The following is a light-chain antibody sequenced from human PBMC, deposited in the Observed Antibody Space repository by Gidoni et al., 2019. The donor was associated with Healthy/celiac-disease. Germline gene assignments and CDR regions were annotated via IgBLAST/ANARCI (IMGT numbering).Light chain of an antibody. CDR3: QRYNSAPLT. CDR2: AAS. J-gene: IGKJ4*01. Sequence: DIQITQFPSSLSPSVGDRVPITCRANQGISNSLAWYQQKPGKVPKLLIYAASTLQSGVPSRFSGSGSGTDFTLTISSLQPEDVATYYWQRYNSAPLTFGGGTKVEIK. V-gene: IGKV1-27*01. CDR1: QGISNS.